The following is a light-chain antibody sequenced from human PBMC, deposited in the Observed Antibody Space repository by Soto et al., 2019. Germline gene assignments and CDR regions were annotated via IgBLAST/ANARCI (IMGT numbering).Light chain of an antibody. J-gene: IGKJ5*01. CDR1: QSISSK. Sequence: IVMTQSPATLSVSPGERATLSCRASQSISSKLAWYQQKPGQAPRLLIYGASTRAIGIPARFSGSGPGTEFTLTISSLQSEDFAVYYCQQRSNWPPITFGQGTRLEIK. CDR3: QQRSNWPPIT. CDR2: GAS. V-gene: IGKV3-15*01.